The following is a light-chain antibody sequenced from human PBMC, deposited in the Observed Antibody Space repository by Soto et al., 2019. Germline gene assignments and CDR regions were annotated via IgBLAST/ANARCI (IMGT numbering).Light chain of an antibody. CDR2: DAS. CDR3: QQYKNYSPYT. J-gene: IGKJ2*01. CDR1: QSISNW. Sequence: DIQMTQSPSTLSASVGDRVTITCRASQSISNWLAWYQQKPGKGPKLLVYDASTLESGVPSRFSGSGSATEFTLTISGLQPDDFATYYCQQYKNYSPYTFGQGTKLEL. V-gene: IGKV1-5*01.